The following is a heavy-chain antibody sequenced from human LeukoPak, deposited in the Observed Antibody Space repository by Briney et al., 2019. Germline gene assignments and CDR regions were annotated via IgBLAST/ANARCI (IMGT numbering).Heavy chain of an antibody. CDR2: INPNGGGT. Sequence: ASVKVSCKTSGYTFTGYYMHWVRQAPGQGLKWMGWINPNGGGTNYAQEFQGRVTMTRDTSISTAYMELSRLRSDDTAVYYCARDRLLGALACYMDVWGKGTTVTVSS. CDR3: ARDRLLGALACYMDV. J-gene: IGHJ6*03. D-gene: IGHD1-26*01. CDR1: GYTFTGYY. V-gene: IGHV1-2*02.